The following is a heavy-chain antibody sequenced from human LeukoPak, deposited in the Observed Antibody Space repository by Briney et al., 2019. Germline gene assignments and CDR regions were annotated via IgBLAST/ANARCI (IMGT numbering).Heavy chain of an antibody. J-gene: IGHJ4*02. V-gene: IGHV3-49*03. CDR1: GFTFGDYA. Sequence: GGSLRLSCTASGFTFGDYAMSWFRQAPGKGLEWVGLIRSKAYGGTTEYAASVKGRFTISRDDSKSIAYLQMNSLKTEDTAVYYCTRGHSSGWYYFDYWGQGTLVTVSS. CDR3: TRGHSSGWYYFDY. CDR2: IRSKAYGGTT. D-gene: IGHD6-19*01.